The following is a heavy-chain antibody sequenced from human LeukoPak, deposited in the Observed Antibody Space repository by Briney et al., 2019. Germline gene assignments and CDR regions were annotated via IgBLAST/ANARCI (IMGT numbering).Heavy chain of an antibody. V-gene: IGHV4-61*10. CDR1: GGSISSGSYY. CDR2: IYYSGST. D-gene: IGHD6-19*01. Sequence: PSETLSLTCTVSGGSISSGSYYWSWIRQPAGKGLEWIGYIYYSGSTNYNPSLKSRVTISVDTSKNQFSLKLSSVTAADTAVYYCARAEYSSGWYPDYYYYYYMDVWGKGTTVTVSS. J-gene: IGHJ6*03. CDR3: ARAEYSSGWYPDYYYYYYMDV.